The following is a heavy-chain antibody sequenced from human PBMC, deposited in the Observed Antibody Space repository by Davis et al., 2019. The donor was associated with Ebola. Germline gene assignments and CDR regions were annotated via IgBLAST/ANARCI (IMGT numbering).Heavy chain of an antibody. CDR3: ARGPYYYGSGRAYYFDY. CDR2: INHSGST. CDR1: GGSFSGYY. D-gene: IGHD3-10*01. Sequence: SQTLSLTCAVYGGSFSGYYWSWIRQPPGKGLEWIGEINHSGSTNYNPSLKSRVTISVDTSKNQFSLKLSSVTAADTAVYYCARGPYYYGSGRAYYFDYWGQGTLVTVSS. J-gene: IGHJ4*02. V-gene: IGHV4-34*01.